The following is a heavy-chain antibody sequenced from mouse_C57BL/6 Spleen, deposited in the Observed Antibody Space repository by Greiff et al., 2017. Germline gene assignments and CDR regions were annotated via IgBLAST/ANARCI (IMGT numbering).Heavy chain of an antibody. CDR1: GFTFSDYG. D-gene: IGHD1-1*01. CDR3: ARPGGRSAWFAY. Sequence: EVKVVESGGGLVKPGGSLKLSCAASGFTFSDYGMHWVRQAPEKGLEWVAYISSGSSTIYYADTVKGRFTISRDNAKNTLFLQMTSLRSEDTAMYYCARPGGRSAWFAYWGQGTLVTVSA. J-gene: IGHJ3*01. CDR2: ISSGSSTI. V-gene: IGHV5-17*01.